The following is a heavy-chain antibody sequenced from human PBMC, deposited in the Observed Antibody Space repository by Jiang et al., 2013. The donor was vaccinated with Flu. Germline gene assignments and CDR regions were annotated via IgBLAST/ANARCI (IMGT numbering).Heavy chain of an antibody. CDR3: ASTGYSSSWYGSEGYYYGMDV. CDR1: GGSISSSSYY. CDR2: IYYSGST. D-gene: IGHD6-13*01. Sequence: PGLVKPSETLSLTCTVSGGSISSSSYYWGWIRHAPGKGLEWIGSIYYSGSTYYNPSLKSRVTISVDTSKNQFSLKLSSVTAADTAVYYCASTGYSSSWYGSEGYYYGMDVWGQGTTVTVSS. J-gene: IGHJ6*02. V-gene: IGHV4-39*01.